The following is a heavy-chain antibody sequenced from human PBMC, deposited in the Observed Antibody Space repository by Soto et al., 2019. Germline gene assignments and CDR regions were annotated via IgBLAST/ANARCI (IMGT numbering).Heavy chain of an antibody. CDR2: IIPIFGTA. D-gene: IGHD4-4*01. Sequence: SVKVSCKASGGTFSSYAISWVRQAPGQGLEWMGGIIPIFGTANYAQKFQGRVTITADESTSTAYMELSSLRSEDTAVYYCARSTTVTTLWYYGMDVWGQGXTVTVYS. CDR1: GGTFSSYA. V-gene: IGHV1-69*13. J-gene: IGHJ6*02. CDR3: ARSTTVTTLWYYGMDV.